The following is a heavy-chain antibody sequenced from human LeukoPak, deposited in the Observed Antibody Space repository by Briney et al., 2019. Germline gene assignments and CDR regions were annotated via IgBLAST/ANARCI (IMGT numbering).Heavy chain of an antibody. Sequence: SVKVSCKASGGTFSSYAISWVRQAPGQGLEWMGGIIPIFGTANYAQKFQGRVTITADESTSTAYMELSSLRSEDTAVYYCARGAEQWLVLAFFDYWGQGTLVTVSS. CDR3: ARGAEQWLVLAFFDY. CDR1: GGTFSSYA. V-gene: IGHV1-69*13. CDR2: IIPIFGTA. J-gene: IGHJ4*02. D-gene: IGHD6-19*01.